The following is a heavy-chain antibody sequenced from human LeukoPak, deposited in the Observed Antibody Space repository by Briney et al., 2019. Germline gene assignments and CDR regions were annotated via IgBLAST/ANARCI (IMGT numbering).Heavy chain of an antibody. CDR1: GGTFSSYA. CDR3: ARSFTRVRWLYYFDY. CDR2: IIPIFGTA. V-gene: IGHV1-69*13. Sequence: GASVKVSCKASGGTFSSYAISWVRQAPGQGLEWMGGIIPIFGTANYAQKFQGRVTITADESTSTAYMELSSQRSEDTAVYYCARSFTRVRWLYYFDYWGQGTLVTVSS. D-gene: IGHD4-17*01. J-gene: IGHJ4*02.